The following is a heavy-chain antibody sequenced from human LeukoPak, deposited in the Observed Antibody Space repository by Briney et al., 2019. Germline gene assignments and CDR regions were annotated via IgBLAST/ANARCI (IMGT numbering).Heavy chain of an antibody. Sequence: PGGSLRLSCAASGFTFSSYAMSWVRQAPGKGLEWVSAISGSGGSTYYTDSVKGRFTISRDNSKNTLYLQMNSLRAEDTAVYYCAKRGSGSYEFDYWGQGTLVTVSS. J-gene: IGHJ4*02. D-gene: IGHD6-19*01. CDR2: ISGSGGST. CDR3: AKRGSGSYEFDY. V-gene: IGHV3-23*01. CDR1: GFTFSSYA.